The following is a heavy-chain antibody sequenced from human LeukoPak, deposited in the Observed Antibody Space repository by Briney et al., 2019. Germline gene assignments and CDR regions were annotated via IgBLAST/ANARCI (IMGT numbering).Heavy chain of an antibody. J-gene: IGHJ3*02. Sequence: SETLSLTCAVYGGSFSGYYWSWIRQPPGKGLEWIGEINHSGSTNYNPSPKSRVTISVDTSKNQFSLKLSSVTAADTAVYYCALAQWLVNDAFDIWGQGTMVTVSS. D-gene: IGHD6-19*01. CDR2: INHSGST. CDR1: GGSFSGYY. V-gene: IGHV4-34*01. CDR3: ALAQWLVNDAFDI.